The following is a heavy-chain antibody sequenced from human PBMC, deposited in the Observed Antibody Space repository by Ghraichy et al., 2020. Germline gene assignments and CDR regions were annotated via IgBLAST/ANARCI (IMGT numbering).Heavy chain of an antibody. CDR1: GYTFTSYG. CDR2: ISAYNGNT. CDR3: ARDGVDGDYGRVSGYYYYGMDV. D-gene: IGHD4-17*01. J-gene: IGHJ6*02. V-gene: IGHV1-18*01. Sequence: ASVKVSCKASGYTFTSYGISWVRQAPGQGLEWMGWISAYNGNTNYAQKLQGRVTMTTDTSTSTAYMELRSLRSDDTAVYYCARDGVDGDYGRVSGYYYYGMDVWGQGTTVTVSS.